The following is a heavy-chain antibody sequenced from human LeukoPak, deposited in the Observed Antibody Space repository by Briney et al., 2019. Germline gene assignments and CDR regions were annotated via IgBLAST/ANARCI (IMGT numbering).Heavy chain of an antibody. V-gene: IGHV1-18*01. D-gene: IGHD2-2*01. Sequence: ASVKVSCKASGYTFTSYGISWVRQAPGQGLEWMGWISAYNGNTNYAQKLQGRVTMTTDTSTSTAYMELRSLRSDDTAVYYCAGTSHCSSTSCYSSWFDPWGQGTLVTVSS. CDR2: ISAYNGNT. CDR3: AGTSHCSSTSCYSSWFDP. CDR1: GYTFTSYG. J-gene: IGHJ5*02.